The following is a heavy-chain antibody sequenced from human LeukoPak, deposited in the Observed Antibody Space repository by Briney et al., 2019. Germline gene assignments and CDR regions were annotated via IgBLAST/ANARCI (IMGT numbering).Heavy chain of an antibody. D-gene: IGHD2-2*01. J-gene: IGHJ6*03. Sequence: GGSLRLSCAASGFTFSDYYMSWIRQAPGKGLEWVSYISSSGSTIYYADSVKGRFTISRDNAKNSLYLQMNSLRAEDTAVYYCASLPAARTTPYYYYCYMDVWGKGTTVTVSS. CDR2: ISSSGSTI. V-gene: IGHV3-11*04. CDR1: GFTFSDYY. CDR3: ASLPAARTTPYYYYCYMDV.